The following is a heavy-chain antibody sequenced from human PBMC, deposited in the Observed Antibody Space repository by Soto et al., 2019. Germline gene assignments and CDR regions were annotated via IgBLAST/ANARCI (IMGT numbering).Heavy chain of an antibody. Sequence: EVQLVESGGGLVQSGGSLRLSCIASGFSLTQYWMSWVRQTPRKGLEWVAKINEDGTKRDYMESVEGRFTISRDNAKNSLSLQMNRLRADDTAVYFCTRWDGRCSGGSCFFDSWGQGTLVTVSS. CDR3: TRWDGRCSGGSCFFDS. D-gene: IGHD2-15*01. CDR1: GFSLTQYW. V-gene: IGHV3-7*01. CDR2: INEDGTKR. J-gene: IGHJ4*02.